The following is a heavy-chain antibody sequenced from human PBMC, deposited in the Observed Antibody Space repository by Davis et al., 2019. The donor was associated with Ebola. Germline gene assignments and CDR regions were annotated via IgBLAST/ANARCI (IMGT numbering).Heavy chain of an antibody. CDR1: GGSISSSNW. CDR2: IYHSGST. V-gene: IGHV4-4*02. CDR3: ARGTMYSSGWYFDF. Sequence: SETLSLTCAVSGGSISSSNWWSWVRQPPGKGLEWIGEIYHSGSTNYNPSLKSRVTISVDKSKNQFSLKLSSVTAADTAVYYCARGTMYSSGWYFDFWGQGTLVTVSS. J-gene: IGHJ4*02. D-gene: IGHD6-19*01.